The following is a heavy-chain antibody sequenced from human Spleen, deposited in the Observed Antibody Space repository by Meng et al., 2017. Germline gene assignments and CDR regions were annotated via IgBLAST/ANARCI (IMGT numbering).Heavy chain of an antibody. CDR1: GFTFSSYA. Sequence: GESLKISCAASGFTFSSYAMHWVRQAPGKGLEWVAVISYDGSNEYYADSVKGRFTISRDNSKNTLYLQMNSLRAEDTAVYYCARVGYSSSWYAGYYYYGMDVWGQGTTVTVSS. D-gene: IGHD6-13*01. V-gene: IGHV3-30*04. CDR2: ISYDGSNE. J-gene: IGHJ6*02. CDR3: ARVGYSSSWYAGYYYYGMDV.